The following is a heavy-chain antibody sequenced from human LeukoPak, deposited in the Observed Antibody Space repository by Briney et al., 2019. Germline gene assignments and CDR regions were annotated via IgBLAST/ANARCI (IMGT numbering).Heavy chain of an antibody. Sequence: GSLRLSCAASGITFSSFSMNWVRQAPGKGLGGGSSISSSSSYIYYADSVKGRFTISRDNAKNSLYLQMNSLRAEDTAVYYCARDRIGYYYYGMDVWGQGTTVTVS. CDR1: GITFSSFS. CDR3: ARDRIGYYYYGMDV. V-gene: IGHV3-21*01. CDR2: ISSSSSYI. D-gene: IGHD3-16*02. J-gene: IGHJ6*02.